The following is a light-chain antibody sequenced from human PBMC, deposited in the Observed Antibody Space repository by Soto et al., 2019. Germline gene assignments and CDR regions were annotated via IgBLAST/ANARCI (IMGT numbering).Light chain of an antibody. CDR3: LQSYRTPLT. Sequence: DIQMTQSTSTLSASVGDRVTITCRASHSISSWLAWYQQKPGKAPSLLIYAASTLESGVPSRFSGSGSGTEFTLTISSLQPDDFATYYCLQSYRTPLTFGGGTKVDIK. J-gene: IGKJ4*01. CDR2: AAS. V-gene: IGKV1-5*01. CDR1: HSISSW.